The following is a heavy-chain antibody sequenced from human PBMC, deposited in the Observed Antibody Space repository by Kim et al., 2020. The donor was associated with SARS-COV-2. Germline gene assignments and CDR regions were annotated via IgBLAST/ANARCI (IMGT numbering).Heavy chain of an antibody. CDR3: ARGYYDNPFDL. J-gene: IGHJ2*01. D-gene: IGHD3-22*01. V-gene: IGHV4-59*01. CDR2: IYYSGST. Sequence: SETLSLTCTVSGGSISTYYWSWIRQSPGKGLEWIGNIYYSGSTSYNPSLKSRVTISVDTSKKQYSLKLSSVTAADTAVYYFARGYYDNPFDLWGRGTLVTVSS. CDR1: GGSISTYY.